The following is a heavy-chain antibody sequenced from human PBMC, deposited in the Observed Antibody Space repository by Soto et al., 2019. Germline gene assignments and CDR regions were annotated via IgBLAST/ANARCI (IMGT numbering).Heavy chain of an antibody. V-gene: IGHV3-9*01. CDR3: AKDGRGGQQQLEDYYYYGMDV. CDR1: GFTFDDYA. CDR2: ISWNSGSI. D-gene: IGHD6-13*01. J-gene: IGHJ6*02. Sequence: SLKISCAASGFTFDDYAMHWVRQAPGKGLEWVSGISWNSGSIGYADSVKGRFTISRDNAKNSLYLQMNSLRAEDTALYYCAKDGRGGQQQLEDYYYYGMDVWGQGTTVTVSS.